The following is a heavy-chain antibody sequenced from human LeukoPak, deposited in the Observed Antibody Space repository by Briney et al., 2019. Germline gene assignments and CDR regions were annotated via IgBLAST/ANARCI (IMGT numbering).Heavy chain of an antibody. CDR3: ARETYDFWSGYYIRHFFDY. CDR2: ISGSGGST. J-gene: IGHJ4*02. CDR1: GFTFSSYA. Sequence: PGGSLRLSCAASGFTFSSYAMSWVRQAPGKGLEWDSAISGSGGSTYYPDSVKGRFTISRDNSKNTLYLQMNSLRAEDTAVYYCARETYDFWSGYYIRHFFDYWGQGTLVTVSS. V-gene: IGHV3-23*01. D-gene: IGHD3-3*01.